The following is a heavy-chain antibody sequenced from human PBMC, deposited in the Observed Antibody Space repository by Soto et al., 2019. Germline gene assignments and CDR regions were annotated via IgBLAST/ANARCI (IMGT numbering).Heavy chain of an antibody. V-gene: IGHV1-46*01. Sequence: ASVKVSCKASGYTLTSYYMHWVRQAPGQGLEWLGIINPSGGSTSYAQKFQGRVTMTRDTSTNTVYMELSSLKSEDTAVYYCARDPNIVATITAIYYYYGMDVWGQGTTVTVSS. CDR3: ARDPNIVATITAIYYYYGMDV. CDR1: GYTLTSYY. CDR2: INPSGGST. J-gene: IGHJ6*02. D-gene: IGHD5-12*01.